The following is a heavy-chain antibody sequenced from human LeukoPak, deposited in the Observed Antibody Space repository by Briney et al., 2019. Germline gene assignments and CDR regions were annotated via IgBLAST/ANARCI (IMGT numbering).Heavy chain of an antibody. V-gene: IGHV3-21*06. D-gene: IGHD4-17*01. Sequence: GGSLRLSCAASGFTLRSYPMTWVRQPPGKGLEWVSSIGGRRTYTYYADSVKGRFTISRDNAKNSLDLQMNNLRAEDTAVYYCARGDDYGDRNYLDSWGQGTLVTVSS. CDR3: ARGDDYGDRNYLDS. CDR1: GFTLRSYP. CDR2: IGGRRTYT. J-gene: IGHJ4*02.